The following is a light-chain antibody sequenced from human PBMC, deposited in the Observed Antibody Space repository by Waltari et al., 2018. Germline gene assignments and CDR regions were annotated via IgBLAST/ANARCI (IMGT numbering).Light chain of an antibody. CDR2: KVS. CDR3: MQGTHWPLT. Sequence: VEMTQSPLSLPVTLGQPASISCRSSQSLVHSDGKTYLNWFHQRPGQSPRRLIYKVSNRDSGVPDRFSGSGSGTDFTLRISRVEAEDVGVYYCMQGTHWPLTFGGGTKVEIK. V-gene: IGKV2-30*02. CDR1: QSLVHSDGKTY. J-gene: IGKJ4*01.